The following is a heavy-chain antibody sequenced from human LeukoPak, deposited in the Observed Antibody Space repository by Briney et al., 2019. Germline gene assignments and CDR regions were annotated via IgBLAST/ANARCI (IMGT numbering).Heavy chain of an antibody. V-gene: IGHV3-30*03. J-gene: IGHJ3*02. CDR3: TRPLSYYDILTGSLAFDI. Sequence: GGSLRLSCAASGFTFNSYAMHWVRQAPGKGLEWVAVISYDGSYKYYADSVKGRFTISRDNSKNTLDVQMNSLKTEDTAVYYCTRPLSYYDILTGSLAFDIWGQGTMVTVSS. D-gene: IGHD3-9*01. CDR2: ISYDGSYK. CDR1: GFTFNSYA.